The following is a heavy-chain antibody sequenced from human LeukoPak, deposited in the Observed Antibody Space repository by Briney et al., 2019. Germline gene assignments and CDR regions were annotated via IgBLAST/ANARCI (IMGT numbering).Heavy chain of an antibody. V-gene: IGHV1-8*01. J-gene: IGHJ6*03. Sequence: ASVKVSCKTSGYTFTSYDINWVRQATGQGLEWMGRMNPNSGNTVYAQKFQDRVIMTRNTSKTTAYMEMSGLRSEDTAVYYCARGDMAAVPGYYYYYMDVWGKGTTVIVSS. D-gene: IGHD6-13*01. CDR3: ARGDMAAVPGYYYYYMDV. CDR2: MNPNSGNT. CDR1: GYTFTSYD.